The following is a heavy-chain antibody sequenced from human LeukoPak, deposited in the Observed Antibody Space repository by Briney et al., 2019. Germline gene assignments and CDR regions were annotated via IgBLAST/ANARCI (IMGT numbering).Heavy chain of an antibody. CDR3: ARPVLKGYDNCGY. D-gene: IGHD1-20*01. CDR2: INPNSGGT. Sequence: AASVKVSCKASGGTFSSYAISWVRQAPGQGLEWMGRINPNSGGTNYAQKFQGRVTMTRDTAISTAYMELSRLRSDDTAVYYCARPVLKGYDNCGYWGQGTLVTVSS. V-gene: IGHV1-2*06. CDR1: GGTFSSYA. J-gene: IGHJ4*02.